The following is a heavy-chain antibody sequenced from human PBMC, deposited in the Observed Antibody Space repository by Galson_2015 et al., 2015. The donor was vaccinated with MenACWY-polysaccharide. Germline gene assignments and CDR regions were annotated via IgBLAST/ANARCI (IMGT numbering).Heavy chain of an antibody. J-gene: IGHJ4*02. D-gene: IGHD3-16*01. CDR1: GFTFTTYT. CDR3: AKGRDIYGTTADYLAFDS. V-gene: IGHV3-48*01. CDR2: ISGTGTI. Sequence: SLRLSCAASGFTFTTYTINWVRQAPGQGLEWVSSISGTGTIYYADSVKGRFTISRDNAKNSLYLQMNSLRADVTAVYYCAKGRDIYGTTADYLAFDSWGQGTLITVSS.